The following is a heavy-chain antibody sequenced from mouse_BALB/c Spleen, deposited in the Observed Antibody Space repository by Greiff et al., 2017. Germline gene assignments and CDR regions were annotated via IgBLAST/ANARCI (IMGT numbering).Heavy chain of an antibody. CDR2: IDPANGNT. V-gene: IGHV14-3*02. J-gene: IGHJ3*01. CDR3: ARQQLGLRGFAY. CDR1: GFNIKDTY. Sequence: EVQLVESGAELVKPGASVKLSCTASGFNIKDTYMPWVKQRPEQGLEWIGRIDPANGNTKYDPKFQGKATITADTSSNTAYLQLSSLTSEDTAVYYCARQQLGLRGFAYWGQGTLVTVSA. D-gene: IGHD3-1*01.